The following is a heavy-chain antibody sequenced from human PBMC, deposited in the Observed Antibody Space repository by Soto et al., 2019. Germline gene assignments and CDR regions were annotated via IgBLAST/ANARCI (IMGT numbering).Heavy chain of an antibody. Sequence: QTLSLTCAISGDSVSSSSVTWNWIRQSPSRGLEWLGRTYYRSKWYNDYAESVKSRITINPDTSKNQFSLHLNSVTPEDTAVYYCVRLIGNRWLDFWGQGTLVTVSS. V-gene: IGHV6-1*01. D-gene: IGHD2-8*01. J-gene: IGHJ5*01. CDR3: VRLIGNRWLDF. CDR1: GDSVSSSSVT. CDR2: TYYRSKWYN.